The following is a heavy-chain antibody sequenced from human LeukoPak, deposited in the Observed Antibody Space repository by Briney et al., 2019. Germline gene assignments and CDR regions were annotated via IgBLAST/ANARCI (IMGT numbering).Heavy chain of an antibody. D-gene: IGHD2-15*01. CDR2: INHSGST. Sequence: PSETLSLTCAVYGGSFSGYYWSWIRQPPGKGLEWIGEINHSGSTNYNQSLKSPVTISVDTSKNQFSLKLSSVTAADTAVYYWARGRGILYFGHWGQGTLVTVSS. J-gene: IGHJ4*02. CDR3: ARGRGILYFGH. V-gene: IGHV4-34*01. CDR1: GGSFSGYY.